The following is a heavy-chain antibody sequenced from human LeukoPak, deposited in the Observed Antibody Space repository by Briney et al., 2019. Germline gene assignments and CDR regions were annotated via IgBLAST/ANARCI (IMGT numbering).Heavy chain of an antibody. CDR2: IACDGDN. Sequence: SETLSLTCTVSGASVSSSSYCWGWVRQPPGKGLEWIATIACDGDNYYNPTLKTRVTKSVDTSNYQFSLRLTSMTAADTAGEYCARRNYPYGFDYCGQGTLVTVSS. J-gene: IGHJ4*02. CDR1: GASVSSSSYC. D-gene: IGHD1-7*01. CDR3: ARRNYPYGFDY. V-gene: IGHV4-39*01.